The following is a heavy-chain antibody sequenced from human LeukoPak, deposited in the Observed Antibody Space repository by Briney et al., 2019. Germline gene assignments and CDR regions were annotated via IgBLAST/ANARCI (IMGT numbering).Heavy chain of an antibody. CDR3: ARVPDTYYDFWSGFGSRVDV. CDR1: GGTFSSYA. Sequence: SVKVSCKASGGTFSSYAISWVRQAPGQGLEWMGRIIPILGIANYAQKFQGRVTITADKSTSTAYMELSSLRSEDTAVYYCARVPDTYYDFWSGFGSRVDVWGQGTTVTVSS. J-gene: IGHJ6*02. CDR2: IIPILGIA. V-gene: IGHV1-69*04. D-gene: IGHD3-3*01.